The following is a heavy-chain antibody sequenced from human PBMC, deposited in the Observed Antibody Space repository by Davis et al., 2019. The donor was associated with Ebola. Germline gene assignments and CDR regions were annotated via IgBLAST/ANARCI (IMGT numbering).Heavy chain of an antibody. Sequence: GESLKISCKGSGYSFTSYWIGWVRQMPGKGLEWMGIIYPGDSDTRYSPSFQGQVTISAVKSISTAYLQWSSLKASDTAMYYCARQAYYDFWSGYYDGMDVWGQGTTVTVSS. D-gene: IGHD3-3*01. CDR2: IYPGDSDT. J-gene: IGHJ6*02. V-gene: IGHV5-51*01. CDR1: GYSFTSYW. CDR3: ARQAYYDFWSGYYDGMDV.